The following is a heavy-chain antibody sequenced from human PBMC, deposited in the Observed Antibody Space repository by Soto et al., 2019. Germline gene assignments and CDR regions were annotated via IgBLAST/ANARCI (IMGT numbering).Heavy chain of an antibody. J-gene: IGHJ3*02. CDR1: GGSISSYY. CDR3: ASSHYYDSSGYYSSGAFDI. Sequence: QVQLQESGPGLVKPSETLSLTCTVSGGSISSYYWSWIRQPPGKGLEWIGYIYYSGSTYYNPSLKSRVTISVDTSKNQFSLKLSSVTAADTAVYYCASSHYYDSSGYYSSGAFDIWGQGTMVTVSS. CDR2: IYYSGST. V-gene: IGHV4-59*08. D-gene: IGHD3-22*01.